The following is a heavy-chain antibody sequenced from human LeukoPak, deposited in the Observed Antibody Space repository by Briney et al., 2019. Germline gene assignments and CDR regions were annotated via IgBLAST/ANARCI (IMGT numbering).Heavy chain of an antibody. CDR2: ITWNSDSI. Sequence: GGSLRLSCAVSGFTFDDYAMHWVRQVPGKGLEWVSGITWNSDSIGYADSVKGRFTTSRDNAKNSLYLQMNSLRAEDTAFYYCAINGGGDSGYGNFDYWGQGTLVTISS. CDR3: AINGGGDSGYGNFDY. J-gene: IGHJ4*02. V-gene: IGHV3-9*01. D-gene: IGHD5-12*01. CDR1: GFTFDDYA.